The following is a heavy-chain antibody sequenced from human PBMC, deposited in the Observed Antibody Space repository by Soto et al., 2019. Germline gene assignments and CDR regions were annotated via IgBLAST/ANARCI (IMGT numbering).Heavy chain of an antibody. V-gene: IGHV1-18*01. Sequence: QVQLVQSGAEMGQPGASVKVSCKASGYTFTNYGITWVRQAPGQGLEWMGWISAYNGNTNYEQKFQDRVTMTTDTSTSTAYREVRSLRYDDAAVYYCAIDTTVGSDALDIWGQGTMVTVSS. CDR1: GYTFTNYG. CDR2: ISAYNGNT. J-gene: IGHJ3*02. CDR3: AIDTTVGSDALDI. D-gene: IGHD4-17*01.